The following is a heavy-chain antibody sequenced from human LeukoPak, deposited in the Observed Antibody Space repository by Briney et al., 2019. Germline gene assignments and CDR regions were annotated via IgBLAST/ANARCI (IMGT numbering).Heavy chain of an antibody. CDR1: AYTFTDYY. V-gene: IGHV1-2*06. CDR3: ARAATNIVGATHFDY. CDR2: INPNSGGT. J-gene: IGHJ4*02. Sequence: ASVKVSCKASAYTFTDYYVHWVRQAPGQGLEWMGRINPNSGGTNYAQKFQGRVTMTRDTSISTAYMELSRLRSDDTAVYYCARAATNIVGATHFDYWGQGTLVTVSS. D-gene: IGHD1-26*01.